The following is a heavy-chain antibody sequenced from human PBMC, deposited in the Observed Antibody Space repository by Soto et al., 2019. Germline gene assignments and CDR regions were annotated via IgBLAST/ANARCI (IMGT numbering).Heavy chain of an antibody. D-gene: IGHD3-10*01. CDR2: ISGSGQRT. CDR3: AKDSYHGSGSYITPYYFDS. CDR1: GFTFNNYA. J-gene: IGHJ4*02. Sequence: EVQLLEFGGGLVQPGGSLRLSCAASGFTFNNYAMSWVRQAPGKGLEWVSVISGSGQRTSYADSVKGRFTVSRDNSKNTVDLHMKSLRAEDTAVYYCAKDSYHGSGSYITPYYFDSWGQGTLITVSS. V-gene: IGHV3-23*01.